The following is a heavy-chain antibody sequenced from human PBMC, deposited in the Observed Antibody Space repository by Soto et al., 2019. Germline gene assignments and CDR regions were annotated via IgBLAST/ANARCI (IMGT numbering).Heavy chain of an antibody. CDR3: ARVGYQSDVRGWFDP. Sequence: QVHLQEAGPGLVKPSETLSLTCAVSGYSISIGYYCGWIRQPPGNGLEWIGSTDHRGLPYYNPSLKSRVSISVDTSKNKFSLKLRSVTAAYTAVYYCARVGYQSDVRGWFDPWGKGTLVTVSS. D-gene: IGHD3-10*02. CDR1: GYSISIGYY. V-gene: IGHV4-38-2*01. CDR2: TDHRGLP. J-gene: IGHJ5*02.